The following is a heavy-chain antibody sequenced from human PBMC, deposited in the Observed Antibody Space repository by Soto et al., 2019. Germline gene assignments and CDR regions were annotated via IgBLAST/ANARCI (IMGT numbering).Heavy chain of an antibody. Sequence: PSETLSLTCTVSGGSINTVNYYWSWIRQSPDKGLEWSGHIYNTGTTYNNPSLTSRVTISVDTSNNQFSLKLTSVTAADAALYNCARDFFDSSDYTTNWFDPWGQGTLVTVSS. CDR3: ARDFFDSSDYTTNWFDP. V-gene: IGHV4-30-4*01. D-gene: IGHD3-22*01. CDR2: IYNTGTT. J-gene: IGHJ5*02. CDR1: GGSINTVNYY.